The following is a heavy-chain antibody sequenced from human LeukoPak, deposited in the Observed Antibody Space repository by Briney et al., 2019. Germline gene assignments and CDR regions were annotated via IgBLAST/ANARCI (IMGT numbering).Heavy chain of an antibody. CDR1: GFTFSSYW. CDR2: IKQGGSEK. V-gene: IGHV3-7*03. Sequence: GGSLRLSCAASGFTFSSYWMSWVRQAPGKGLEWVANIKQGGSEKYYVDSVKGRFTISRDNAKNPLYLQMNSLRAEDTAVYYCARDKRTRGSYPHYYYYYYMDVWVKGTTVTVSS. J-gene: IGHJ6*03. CDR3: ARDKRTRGSYPHYYYYYYMDV. D-gene: IGHD1-26*01.